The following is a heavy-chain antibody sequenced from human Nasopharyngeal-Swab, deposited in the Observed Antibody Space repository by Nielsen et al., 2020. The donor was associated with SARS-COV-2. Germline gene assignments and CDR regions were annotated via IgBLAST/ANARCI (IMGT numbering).Heavy chain of an antibody. V-gene: IGHV1-69*04. Sequence: SVKVSCKASGGTFSSYAINWVRQAPGQGLEWMGRIIPILGIAGYAQQLQGRVTIIADKSTSTAYMELSSLRSEDTAVYYCASSITMVRGVITVSGAFDIWGQGTMVTVSS. CDR1: GGTFSSYA. J-gene: IGHJ3*02. CDR3: ASSITMVRGVITVSGAFDI. CDR2: IIPILGIA. D-gene: IGHD3-10*01.